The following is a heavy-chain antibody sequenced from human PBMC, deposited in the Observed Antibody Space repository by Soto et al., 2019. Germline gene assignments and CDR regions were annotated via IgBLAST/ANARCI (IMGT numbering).Heavy chain of an antibody. Sequence: VQLVESGGGLVQPGGSPRLSCAASGFTFSSYWMTWVRQAPGKGLEWVANINPDGSEKYYVDSVKGRFTISRDNAKNSLYLQMDSPRAEDTVVYYCARGVTTGVDAFDMWGQGTMVTVSS. D-gene: IGHD3-3*01. CDR1: GFTFSSYW. V-gene: IGHV3-7*01. J-gene: IGHJ3*02. CDR2: INPDGSEK. CDR3: ARGVTTGVDAFDM.